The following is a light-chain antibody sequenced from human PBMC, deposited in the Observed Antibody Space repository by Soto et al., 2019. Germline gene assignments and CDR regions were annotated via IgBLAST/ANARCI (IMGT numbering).Light chain of an antibody. CDR2: AVN. V-gene: IGLV2-8*01. CDR1: SSDVGGYNY. CDR3: CSYTVSGTYV. J-gene: IGLJ1*01. Sequence: QSALTQPPSASGSLGQSVTISCTGASSDVGGYNYVSWYQQLPGKAPKLIIYAVNKWPSGVPDRFSGSKSGNTASLTVSGLQAEDEADYYCCSYTVSGTYVFGTGTKATVL.